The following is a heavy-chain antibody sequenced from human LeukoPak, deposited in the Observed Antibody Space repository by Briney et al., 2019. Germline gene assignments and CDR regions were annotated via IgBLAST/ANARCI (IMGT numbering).Heavy chain of an antibody. CDR3: AREGPRGIAGAGTFRDDNWFDP. D-gene: IGHD6-13*01. Sequence: ASVKVSRKASGYTFTGYYMHWVRQAPGQGLEGMGWINPNSGGTNYAQKFQGRVTMTRDTSISTAYMELSRLRSDDTAVYYCAREGPRGIAGAGTFRDDNWFDPWGQGTLVTVSS. CDR2: INPNSGGT. V-gene: IGHV1-2*02. CDR1: GYTFTGYY. J-gene: IGHJ5*02.